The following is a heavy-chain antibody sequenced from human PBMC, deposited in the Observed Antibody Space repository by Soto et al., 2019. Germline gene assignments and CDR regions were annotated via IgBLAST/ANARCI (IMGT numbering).Heavy chain of an antibody. CDR2: IYYSGST. J-gene: IGHJ5*02. CDR1: SASISSSSYT. V-gene: IGHV4-39*02. CDR3: AREEMATDL. D-gene: IGHD5-12*01. Sequence: PSETLSLTCTVSSASISSSSYTWCWIRQPPGKGLEWIGSIYYSGSTYYNPSLKSRVTISVDTSKNQFSLKLSSVTAADTAVYYCAREEMATDLWGQGTLVTVSS.